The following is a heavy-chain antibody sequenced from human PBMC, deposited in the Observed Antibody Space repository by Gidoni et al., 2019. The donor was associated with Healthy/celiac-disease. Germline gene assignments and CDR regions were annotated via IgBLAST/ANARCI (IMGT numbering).Heavy chain of an antibody. J-gene: IGHJ4*02. CDR3: ARDTIFRVFDY. CDR1: GGSISSYY. D-gene: IGHD3-9*01. V-gene: IGHV4-4*07. Sequence: QVQLQASGPGLVKHSETLSLTCTVSGGSISSYYWSWIRHPAGKGLEWIGRIYTRGSTNYNPPLKSRVTMSVDTSKNQFSLKLSSVTAADTAVYYCARDTIFRVFDYWGQGTLVTVSS. CDR2: IYTRGST.